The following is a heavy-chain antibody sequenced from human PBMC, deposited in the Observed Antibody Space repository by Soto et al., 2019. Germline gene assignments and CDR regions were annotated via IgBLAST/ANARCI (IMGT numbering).Heavy chain of an antibody. CDR3: ARWSYLDY. J-gene: IGHJ4*02. V-gene: IGHV3-23*01. CDR1: GFSFSSYA. CDR2: ISGSDGKT. Sequence: EVQLLESGGGLVQPGGSLRLSCAASGFSFSSYAMSWVRQAPGKGLEWVSTISGSDGKTFYADSVKGRFSISRDTSDNMLYLLMNSLRDDDTAVYYCARWSYLDYWGQGARVTVSP. D-gene: IGHD2-15*01.